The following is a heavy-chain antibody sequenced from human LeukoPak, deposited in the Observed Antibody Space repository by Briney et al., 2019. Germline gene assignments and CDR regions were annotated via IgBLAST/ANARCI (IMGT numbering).Heavy chain of an antibody. CDR2: TNAGNGNT. CDR3: ARMGVAGTRWFDP. D-gene: IGHD6-19*01. J-gene: IGHJ5*02. CDR1: GYTFTSYA. V-gene: IGHV1-3*01. Sequence: GASVKVSCKASGYTFTSYAMHWVRQAPGQRLEWMGWTNAGNGNTKYSQKFQGRVTITRDTSASTAYMELSSLRSEDTAVYYCARMGVAGTRWFDPWGQGTLVTVSS.